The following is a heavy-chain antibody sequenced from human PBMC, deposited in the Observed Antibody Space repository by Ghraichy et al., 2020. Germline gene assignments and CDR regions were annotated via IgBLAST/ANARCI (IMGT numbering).Heavy chain of an antibody. CDR3: ARAPSGGTAAGARYYYYMDV. J-gene: IGHJ6*03. V-gene: IGHV4-59*01. CDR1: GGSISNYY. CDR2: IYYSGST. D-gene: IGHD6-13*01. Sequence: SETLSLTCTVSGGSISNYYWSWIRQPPGKGLEWIGYIYYSGSTNYNPSLKSRVTISVDTSKNQFSLKLSSVTAADTVVYYCARAPSGGTAAGARYYYYMDVWGKGTTVTVSS.